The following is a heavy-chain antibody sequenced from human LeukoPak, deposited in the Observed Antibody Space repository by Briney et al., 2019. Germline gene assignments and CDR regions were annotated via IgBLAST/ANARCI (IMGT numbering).Heavy chain of an antibody. CDR3: ARDFTKYYYGSGSYYRD. CDR2: IYYSGST. J-gene: IGHJ4*02. CDR1: GGSISSSSYY. Sequence: SETLSLTCTVSGGSISSSSYYWGWIRQPPGKGLEWIGSIYYSGSTYYNPSLKSRVTISVDTSKNQFSLKLSSVTAADTAVYYCARDFTKYYYGSGSYYRDWGQGTLVTVSS. V-gene: IGHV4-39*07. D-gene: IGHD3-10*01.